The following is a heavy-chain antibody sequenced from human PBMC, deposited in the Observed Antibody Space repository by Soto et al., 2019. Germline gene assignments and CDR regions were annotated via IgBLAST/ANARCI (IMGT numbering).Heavy chain of an antibody. CDR2: IYYSGIT. CDR1: GDSIRSYH. CDR3: ARYKSNYYYGMDV. Sequence: SETLSLTCTVSGDSIRSYHWSWIRQPPGKGLEWIGYIYYSGITNYNPSLKSRVTISVDTSKNQFSLKLSSVTAADTAVYYCARYKSNYYYGMDVWGQGTTVTVSS. V-gene: IGHV4-59*01. D-gene: IGHD1-20*01. J-gene: IGHJ6*02.